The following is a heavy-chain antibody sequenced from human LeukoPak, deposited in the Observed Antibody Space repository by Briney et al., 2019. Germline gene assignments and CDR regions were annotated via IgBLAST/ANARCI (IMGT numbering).Heavy chain of an antibody. V-gene: IGHV4-4*02. CDR3: ARQRQWPYYFDY. Sequence: PSETLSLTCAVSGGSISSSNWWSWVRQPPGKGLEWIGEIYHSGSTNYNPSLKSRVTISVDKSKNQFSLKLSSVTAADTAAYYCARQRQWPYYFDYWGQGTLVTVSS. J-gene: IGHJ4*02. D-gene: IGHD6-19*01. CDR2: IYHSGST. CDR1: GGSISSSNW.